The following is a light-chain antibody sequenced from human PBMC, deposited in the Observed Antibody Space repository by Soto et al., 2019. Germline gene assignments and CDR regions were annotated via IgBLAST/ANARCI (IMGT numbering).Light chain of an antibody. J-gene: IGLJ3*02. CDR2: DVS. CDR1: SSDVGGYNY. CDR3: SAYASSITLV. Sequence: SALTQPASVSGSPGQSITISCTGTSSDVGGYNYVSWYQQHPGNAPKLMIYDVSNRPSGVSNRFSGSKSGNTASLTISGLQAEDEADYYCSAYASSITLVFGGGTKLTVL. V-gene: IGLV2-14*03.